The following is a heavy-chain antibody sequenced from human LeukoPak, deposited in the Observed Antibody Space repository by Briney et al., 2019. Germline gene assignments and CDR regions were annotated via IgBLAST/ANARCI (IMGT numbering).Heavy chain of an antibody. CDR3: ARDHTAAGTDFDY. CDR1: GFTFSSYW. J-gene: IGHJ4*02. V-gene: IGHV3-7*01. D-gene: IGHD6-13*01. Sequence: GGSLRLSCAASGFTFSSYWMSWVRQAPGKGLEWVANIKQDGSEKYYVDSVKGRFTISRDNAKNSLYLQMNSLRAEDTAVYYCARDHTAAGTDFDYWGQGTLVTVSS. CDR2: IKQDGSEK.